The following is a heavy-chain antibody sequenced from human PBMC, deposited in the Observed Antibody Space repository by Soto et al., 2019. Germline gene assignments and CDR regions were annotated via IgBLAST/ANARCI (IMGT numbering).Heavy chain of an antibody. Sequence: SETLSLTCAVYGGSFSGYYWSWIRQPPGKGLEWIGEIKHSGSTNYNPSLKSRVTISVDTSKNQFSLKLSSLTAADTAVYYCARGLSYYYGSGSYGSASYYYYYMDVWGKGTTVTVSS. V-gene: IGHV4-34*01. CDR1: GGSFSGYY. J-gene: IGHJ6*03. CDR3: ARGLSYYYGSGSYGSASYYYYYMDV. CDR2: IKHSGST. D-gene: IGHD3-10*01.